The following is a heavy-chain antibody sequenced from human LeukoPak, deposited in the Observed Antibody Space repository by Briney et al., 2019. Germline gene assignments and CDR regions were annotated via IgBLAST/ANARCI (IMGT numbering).Heavy chain of an antibody. CDR1: GGSISSSSYY. D-gene: IGHD2-8*01. J-gene: IGHJ4*02. CDR2: IYYSGST. CDR3: ARADIVLMVYAISHYFDY. Sequence: SETLSLTCTVSGGSISSSSYYWGWIRQPPGKGLEWIVSIYYSGSTYYNPSLKSRVTISVDTSKNQFSLKLSSVTAADTAVYYCARADIVLMVYAISHYFDYWGQGTLVTVSS. V-gene: IGHV4-39*07.